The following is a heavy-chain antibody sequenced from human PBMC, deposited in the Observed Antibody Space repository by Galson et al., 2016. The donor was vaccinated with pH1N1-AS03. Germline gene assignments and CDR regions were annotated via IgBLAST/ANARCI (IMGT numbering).Heavy chain of an antibody. CDR3: ARRYYFDY. V-gene: IGHV1-46*01. J-gene: IGHJ4*02. Sequence: CKASGYTLTRYYMHWVRQAPGQGLEWMGIIDPSGGPTTYAPKFQGRITMTTDTSTSTVYMELVCLRSEDTAVYYCARRYYFDYWGQGTLVTVSS. D-gene: IGHD3-16*02. CDR2: IDPSGGPT. CDR1: GYTLTRYY.